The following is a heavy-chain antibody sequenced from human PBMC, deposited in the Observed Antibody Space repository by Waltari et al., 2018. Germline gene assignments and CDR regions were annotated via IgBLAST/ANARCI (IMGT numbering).Heavy chain of an antibody. CDR1: GYSISSGYY. CDR3: ARSADWGYYDSSGQFDY. V-gene: IGHV4-38-2*02. D-gene: IGHD3-22*01. J-gene: IGHJ4*02. CDR2: IYHSGST. Sequence: QVQLQESGPGLVKPSATLSLTCTVSGYSISSGYYWGWTRQPPGKGLEWIGSIYHSGSTYYNPSLKSRVTISVDTSKNQFSLKLSSVTAADTAVYYCARSADWGYYDSSGQFDYWGQGTLVTVSS.